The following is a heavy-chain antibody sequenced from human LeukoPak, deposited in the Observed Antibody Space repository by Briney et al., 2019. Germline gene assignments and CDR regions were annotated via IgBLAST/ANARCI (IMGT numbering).Heavy chain of an antibody. CDR1: GGTFSSYA. J-gene: IGHJ2*01. V-gene: IGHV1-69*13. CDR2: IIPIFGTA. Sequence: SVKVSCKASGGTFSSYAISWVRQAPGQGLEWMGGIIPIFGTANYAQKFQGRVTITADESTSTAYMELSSLRSEDTAVYYCARGGLWSGYFDLWGRGTLVTVSS. D-gene: IGHD4/OR15-4a*01. CDR3: ARGGLWSGYFDL.